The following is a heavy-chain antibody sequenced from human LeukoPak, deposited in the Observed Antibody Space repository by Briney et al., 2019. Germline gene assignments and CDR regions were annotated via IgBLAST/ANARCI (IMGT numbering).Heavy chain of an antibody. V-gene: IGHV3-74*01. CDR3: AKAHYASGSYNWFDP. CDR1: GFTFSTYW. D-gene: IGHD3-10*01. Sequence: GGSLRLSCAASGFTFSTYWMHWVRQAPGKGLVWVSRINSDGSSTSYADSVKGRFTISRDNAKNTLYLQMNSLRAEDTAVYYCAKAHYASGSYNWFDPWGQGTLVTVSS. J-gene: IGHJ5*02. CDR2: INSDGSST.